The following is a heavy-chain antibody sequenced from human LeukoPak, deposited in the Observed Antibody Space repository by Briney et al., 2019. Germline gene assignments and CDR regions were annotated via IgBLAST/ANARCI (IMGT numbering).Heavy chain of an antibody. V-gene: IGHV1-2*02. Sequence: ASVKVSCEASGYTFTGYYIHWVRQAPAQGLEWMGSINPPGGGTNYAQQFQGRVTMTRDTSLTTAYMELSRLTSDDTAVYFCAREATGDLSFDHWGQGTLVTVPS. J-gene: IGHJ4*02. CDR2: INPPGGGT. CDR1: GYTFTGYY. D-gene: IGHD3-10*01. CDR3: AREATGDLSFDH.